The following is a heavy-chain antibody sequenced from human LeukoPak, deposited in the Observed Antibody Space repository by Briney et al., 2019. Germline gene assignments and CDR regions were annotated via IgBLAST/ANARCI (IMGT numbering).Heavy chain of an antibody. V-gene: IGHV3-30*04. CDR3: AQGEGIAVAAPGYFQH. D-gene: IGHD6-19*01. Sequence: GGSLRLSCAASGFTFSSYEMNWVRQAPGKGLEWVAVISYDGNNKYYADSVKGRFTISRDNSKNTLYLQMNSLRAEDTAVYYCAQGEGIAVAAPGYFQHWGQGTLVTVSS. CDR2: ISYDGNNK. J-gene: IGHJ1*01. CDR1: GFTFSSYE.